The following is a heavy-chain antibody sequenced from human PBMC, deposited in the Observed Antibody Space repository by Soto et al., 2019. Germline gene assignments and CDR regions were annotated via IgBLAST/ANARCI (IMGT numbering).Heavy chain of an antibody. CDR3: AHLLWFPGGLWFDP. CDR1: GFSLSTSGVG. J-gene: IGHJ5*02. Sequence: QITLKESGPPLVKPTQTLTLTCTFSGFSLSTSGVGVGWIRQPPGKALEWLALIYWDDDKRYSPSLKSRLTITKDTSKNQVVLTMTNMDPVDTATYYCAHLLWFPGGLWFDPWGQGTLVTVSS. D-gene: IGHD3-10*01. V-gene: IGHV2-5*02. CDR2: IYWDDDK.